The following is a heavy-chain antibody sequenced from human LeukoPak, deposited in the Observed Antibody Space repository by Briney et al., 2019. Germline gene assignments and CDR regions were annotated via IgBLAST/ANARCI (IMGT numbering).Heavy chain of an antibody. D-gene: IGHD5-12*01. CDR3: ARVSGYDWESFYDY. CDR1: GDSINSYY. CDR2: IYYSGRT. J-gene: IGHJ4*02. V-gene: IGHV4-59*01. Sequence: SETLSLTCTVSGDSINSYYWSWIRQPPGKGLEWIGYIYYSGRTNYNPSLKSRLTISVDTSKNQFSLKLSTVTAADTAVYYCARVSGYDWESFYDYWGQGTLVTVSS.